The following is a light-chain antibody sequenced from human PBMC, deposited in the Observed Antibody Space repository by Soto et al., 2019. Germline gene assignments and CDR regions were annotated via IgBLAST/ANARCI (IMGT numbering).Light chain of an antibody. J-gene: IGKJ1*01. V-gene: IGKV3-20*01. CDR1: LSLSSSY. Sequence: EIVLTQSPGTLSLSPGERATLSCRASLSLSSSYLAWYQQRPGQAPRLLIFNTSSRATGIPDRFSGSGSGTDFTLTISRLEPEDFAVYYCQQYGSSPRTLGQRTKVEIK. CDR2: NTS. CDR3: QQYGSSPRT.